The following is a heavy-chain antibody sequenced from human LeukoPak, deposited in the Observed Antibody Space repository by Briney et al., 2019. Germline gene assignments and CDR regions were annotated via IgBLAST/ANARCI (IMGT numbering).Heavy chain of an antibody. Sequence: SETLSLTCSVSDGSINSYYWNWIRRPPGKGLECIGYIYYNGNTNYSPSLKSRVTMSVDTSKNLFSLKVSSVTAADTAVYYCARGRSNYYGMDVWGQGTTVTVSS. D-gene: IGHD1-26*01. V-gene: IGHV4-59*01. CDR3: ARGRSNYYGMDV. J-gene: IGHJ6*02. CDR1: DGSINSYY. CDR2: IYYNGNT.